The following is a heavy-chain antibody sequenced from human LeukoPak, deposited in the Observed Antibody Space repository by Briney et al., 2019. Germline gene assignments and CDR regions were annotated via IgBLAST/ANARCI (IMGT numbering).Heavy chain of an antibody. CDR3: AKGAIGRATILRYYDSSGYYGGFDY. D-gene: IGHD3-22*01. V-gene: IGHV3-30*18. CDR1: GFTFSSYG. Sequence: PGRSLRLSCAASGFTFSSYGMHWVRQAPGKGLEWVAVIWYGGSNKYYADSVKGRFTISRDNSKNTLYLQMNSLRAEDTAVYYCAKGAIGRATILRYYDSSGYYGGFDYWGQGTLVTVSS. J-gene: IGHJ4*02. CDR2: IWYGGSNK.